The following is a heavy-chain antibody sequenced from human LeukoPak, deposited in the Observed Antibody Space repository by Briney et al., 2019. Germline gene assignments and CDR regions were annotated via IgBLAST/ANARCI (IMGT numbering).Heavy chain of an antibody. V-gene: IGHV4-59*12. CDR1: GGSISSYY. CDR2: THHSGAT. Sequence: PSETLSLTCTVSGGSISSYYWSWIRQPPGKGPEWIATTHHSGATYYNPSLKSRVTLSVDTSKNQVSLKMTSVTAADTAVYYCTREVWGSTFPDYWGQGTLVTVSS. D-gene: IGHD7-27*01. CDR3: TREVWGSTFPDY. J-gene: IGHJ4*02.